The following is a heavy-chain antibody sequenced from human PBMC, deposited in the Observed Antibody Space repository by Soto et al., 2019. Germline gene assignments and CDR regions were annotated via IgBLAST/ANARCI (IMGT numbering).Heavy chain of an antibody. V-gene: IGHV1-69*13. Sequence: SVKVSCKASGGTFSSYAISWVRQAPGQGLEWMGGIIPIFGTANYAQKFQGRVTITADESTSTAYMELSSLRSEDTAVYYCARAYYYDSSGYLGSYGMDVWGQGTTVTVSS. CDR1: GGTFSSYA. D-gene: IGHD3-22*01. J-gene: IGHJ6*02. CDR3: ARAYYYDSSGYLGSYGMDV. CDR2: IIPIFGTA.